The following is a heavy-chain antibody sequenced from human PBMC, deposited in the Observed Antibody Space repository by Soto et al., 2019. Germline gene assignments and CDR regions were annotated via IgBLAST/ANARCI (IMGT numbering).Heavy chain of an antibody. CDR1: GGTFSSYA. CDR2: IIPIFGTA. Sequence: QVQLVQSGAEVKKPGSSVKVSCKASGGTFSSYAISWVRQAPGQGLEWMGGIIPIFGTANYAQKFQGRVTLTADESTSTAYVGRSSLRSEATAVYYWARGGAGAYYYYGMDVWGQGTTVTVSS. V-gene: IGHV1-69*01. J-gene: IGHJ6*02. D-gene: IGHD3-10*01. CDR3: ARGGAGAYYYYGMDV.